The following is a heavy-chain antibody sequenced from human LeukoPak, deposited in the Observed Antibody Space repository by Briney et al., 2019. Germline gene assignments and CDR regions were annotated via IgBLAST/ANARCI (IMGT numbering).Heavy chain of an antibody. J-gene: IGHJ1*01. CDR3: ARLKYYYDSSGYRAEYFQH. D-gene: IGHD3-22*01. CDR2: IYYSGTT. Sequence: SETLSLTCNVSGGSISSSSYYWGWIRQPPGKGLEWIGSIYYSGTTNYKPSLKSRVTISVDTSKNQFSLKLSSVTAADTAVYYCARLKYYYDSSGYRAEYFQHWGQGTLVTVSS. CDR1: GGSISSSSYY. V-gene: IGHV4-39*07.